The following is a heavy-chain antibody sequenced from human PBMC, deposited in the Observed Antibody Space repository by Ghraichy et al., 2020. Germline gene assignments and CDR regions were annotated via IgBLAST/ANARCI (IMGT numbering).Heavy chain of an antibody. D-gene: IGHD3-3*01. CDR2: ISGSGGST. CDR1: GFTFSSYA. CDR3: AKSLEWGHSRVYYYGMDV. J-gene: IGHJ6*02. Sequence: GGSLRLSCAASGFTFSSYAMSWVRQAPGKGLEWVSAISGSGGSTYYADSVKGRFTISRDNSKNTLYLQMNSLRAEDTAVYYCAKSLEWGHSRVYYYGMDVWGQGTTVTVSS. V-gene: IGHV3-23*01.